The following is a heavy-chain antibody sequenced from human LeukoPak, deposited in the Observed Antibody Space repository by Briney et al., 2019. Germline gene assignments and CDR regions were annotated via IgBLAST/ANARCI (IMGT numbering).Heavy chain of an antibody. CDR2: IHGSGGFT. Sequence: GGSLRLSCAASGVTFSSSAMSWVRQAPGKGLEWVSVIHGSGGFTRYADSVKGRFTIFRDNSKNTLYLQMNTLRAEAPAVYYCATETVPRPLDHWGQGTLVTVSS. V-gene: IGHV3-23*01. D-gene: IGHD6-6*01. CDR1: GVTFSSSA. J-gene: IGHJ4*02. CDR3: ATETVPRPLDH.